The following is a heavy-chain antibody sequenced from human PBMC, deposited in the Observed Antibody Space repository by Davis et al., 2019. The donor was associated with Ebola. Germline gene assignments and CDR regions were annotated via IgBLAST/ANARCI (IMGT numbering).Heavy chain of an antibody. CDR1: GFTFRNYA. V-gene: IGHV3-30*04. Sequence: GESLKISCAASGFTFRNYAMHWVRQAPGKGLEWVAVVSQSQRETFYADSVKGRFTISRDNSENTLYLQMNSLTADDTSVYYCARAGFDEVLDYWGQGTPVTVSS. J-gene: IGHJ4*02. CDR2: VSQSQRET. CDR3: ARAGFDEVLDY. D-gene: IGHD3-3*01.